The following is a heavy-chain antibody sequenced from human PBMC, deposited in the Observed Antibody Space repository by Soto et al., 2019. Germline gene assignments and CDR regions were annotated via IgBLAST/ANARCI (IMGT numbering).Heavy chain of an antibody. Sequence: SETLSLTCAVSGCSISSGGYSWSWIRQPPGKGLEWIGYIYHSGSTYYNPSLKSRVTISVDRSKNQFSLKLSSVTAADTAVYFCASSVLRYFDWLLPRPTFDYWGQGTLVTVSS. D-gene: IGHD3-9*01. V-gene: IGHV4-30-2*01. J-gene: IGHJ4*02. CDR1: GCSISSGGYS. CDR3: ASSVLRYFDWLLPRPTFDY. CDR2: IYHSGST.